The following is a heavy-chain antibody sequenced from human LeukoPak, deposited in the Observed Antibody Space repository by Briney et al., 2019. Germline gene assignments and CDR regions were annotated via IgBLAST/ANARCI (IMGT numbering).Heavy chain of an antibody. V-gene: IGHV1-2*02. CDR1: GYTFTGYY. J-gene: IGHJ6*02. Sequence: ASVKVSCKASGYTFTGYYMHWLRQAPGQGLEWMGWINPNSGGTNYAQKFQGRVTMTRDTSISTAYMELSRLRSDDTAVYYCARAPYYYGFRGGSGMDVWGQGTTVTVSS. CDR2: INPNSGGT. CDR3: ARAPYYYGFRGGSGMDV. D-gene: IGHD3-10*01.